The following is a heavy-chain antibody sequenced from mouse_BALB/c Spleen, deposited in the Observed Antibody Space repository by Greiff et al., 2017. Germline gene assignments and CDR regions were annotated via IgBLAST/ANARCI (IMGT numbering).Heavy chain of an antibody. Sequence: VQLQQSGPGLVAPSQSLSITCTVSGFSLTSYGVHWVRQPPGKGLEWLGVIWAGGSTNYNSALMSRLSISKDNSKSQVFLKMNSLQTDDTAMYYCARDDGYYVGAMDYWGQGTSVTVSS. CDR3: ARDDGYYVGAMDY. CDR2: IWAGGST. J-gene: IGHJ4*01. V-gene: IGHV2-9*02. D-gene: IGHD2-3*01. CDR1: GFSLTSYG.